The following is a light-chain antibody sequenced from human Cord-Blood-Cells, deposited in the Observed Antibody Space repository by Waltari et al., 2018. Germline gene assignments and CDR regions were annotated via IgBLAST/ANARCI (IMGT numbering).Light chain of an antibody. CDR1: VLPKQY. J-gene: IGLJ3*02. Sequence: SYELTQPPSVSVSPGQTARITCSGDVLPKQYAYWYQQKPGQAPVLVIYKDSGRPSGIPERFSGSSSGTTVTLTISGVQAEDEADYYCQSADSSGTYRVFGGGTKLTVL. CDR2: KDS. V-gene: IGLV3-25*03. CDR3: QSADSSGTYRV.